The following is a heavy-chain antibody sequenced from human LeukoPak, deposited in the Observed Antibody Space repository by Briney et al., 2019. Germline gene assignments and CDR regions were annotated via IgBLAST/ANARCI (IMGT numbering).Heavy chain of an antibody. V-gene: IGHV3-48*03. Sequence: QAGGSLRLSCAASGFAFSSYEMNWVRQAPGKGLEWVSYISSSGSTIYYADSVKGRLTISRDNAKNSLYLQMNSLRAEDTAVYYCARAWGGSGSYYYYYGMDVWGQGTTVTVSS. CDR2: ISSSGSTI. CDR3: ARAWGGSGSYYYYYGMDV. J-gene: IGHJ6*02. CDR1: GFAFSSYE. D-gene: IGHD3-10*01.